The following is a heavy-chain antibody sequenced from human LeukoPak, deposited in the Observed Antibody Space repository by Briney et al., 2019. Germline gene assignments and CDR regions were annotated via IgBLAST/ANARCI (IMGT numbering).Heavy chain of an antibody. V-gene: IGHV3-21*01. CDR1: GFISSTSA. CDR2: INSVGSHI. D-gene: IGHD1-26*01. CDR3: TRDPAYYIRYGYFDY. J-gene: IGHJ4*03. Sequence: GGSLRLSCSASGFISSTSAMNWVRQAPGKGLEWVSSINSVGSHIYYRDSVKGRFTISRDNAKNSVYLQMNNLRAADTALYYCTRDPAYYIRYGYFDYWGQGILVTVSS.